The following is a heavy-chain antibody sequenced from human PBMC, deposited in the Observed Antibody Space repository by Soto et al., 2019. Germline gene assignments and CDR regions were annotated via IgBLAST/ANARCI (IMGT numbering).Heavy chain of an antibody. Sequence: QVQLQESGPRLVKPSETLSLTCTVSGGSISSYYWSWIRQPPGKGLEWIGYIYYSGSTNYNPSLNSRVTIAVDTSKNQFSLKLTSVTAADTAGYYCAGRYGGSLDYWGPGTLVTVSS. CDR2: IYYSGST. D-gene: IGHD4-17*01. V-gene: IGHV4-59*08. J-gene: IGHJ4*02. CDR1: GGSISSYY. CDR3: AGRYGGSLDY.